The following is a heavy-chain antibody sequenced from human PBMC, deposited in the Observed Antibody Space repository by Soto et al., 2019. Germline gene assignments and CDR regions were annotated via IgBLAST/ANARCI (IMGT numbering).Heavy chain of an antibody. V-gene: IGHV3-53*01. CDR1: GFTVSISS. CDR2: IYRDGST. Sequence: EVQLVESGGGLIQPGASLRLSCAASGFTVSISSMSWVRQAPGKGLEWVSTIYRDGSTYYADSVEGRFTISRDNSKNTLYLQMNLLRAEDTATYYCAGGKSIGWYESSDYWGQGTLVNVSS. CDR3: AGGKSIGWYESSDY. D-gene: IGHD3-22*01. J-gene: IGHJ4*02.